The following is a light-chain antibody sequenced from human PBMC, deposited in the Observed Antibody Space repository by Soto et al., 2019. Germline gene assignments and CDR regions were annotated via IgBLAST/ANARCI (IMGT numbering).Light chain of an antibody. Sequence: EIVLTQSPGTLSLSPGERATLSCRASRSVSSSQLAWYQQKPGQTPRLLIFGAYTRASGIPGRFSGSGSGTEFTLTISSLQSEDFAVYYCQQYDDWPSFGQGTKVDIK. CDR2: GAY. V-gene: IGKV3-15*01. J-gene: IGKJ1*01. CDR3: QQYDDWPS. CDR1: RSVSSS.